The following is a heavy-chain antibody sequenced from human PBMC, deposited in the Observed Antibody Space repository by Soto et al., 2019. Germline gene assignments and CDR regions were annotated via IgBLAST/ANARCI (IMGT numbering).Heavy chain of an antibody. CDR1: GLSFDTYA. CDR2: ISGGGGNI. D-gene: IGHD3-22*01. CDR3: ARDGGPVVITFDF. J-gene: IGHJ4*02. V-gene: IGHV3-23*01. Sequence: EVQLLESGGGWVKPGGSLRLSCVVSGLSFDTYAMSWVRQAPGKGLEWVSVISGGGGNIWYADSVKDRFTISRDNSKNTLYLQMSSLRVEDTAVYYCARDGGPVVITFDFWGQGTLVTVSS.